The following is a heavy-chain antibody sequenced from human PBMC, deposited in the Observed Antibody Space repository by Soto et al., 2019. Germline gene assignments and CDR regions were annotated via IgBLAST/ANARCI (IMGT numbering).Heavy chain of an antibody. D-gene: IGHD1-20*01. CDR2: IYSNDDK. Sequence: QITLKESGPTLVMPTQTLTLTCTFSGFSLTTSEVRVGWIRQPPGKALEWLALIYSNDDKHYTPSLKSRLTVTKDTSKNQVVLTMTNMDPVDTATYYCAHRLTPRPFDSWGQGTLVTVSS. CDR1: GFSLTTSEVR. J-gene: IGHJ4*02. CDR3: AHRLTPRPFDS. V-gene: IGHV2-5*01.